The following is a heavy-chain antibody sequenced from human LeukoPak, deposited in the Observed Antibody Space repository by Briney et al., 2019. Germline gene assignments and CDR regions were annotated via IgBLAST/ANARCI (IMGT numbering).Heavy chain of an antibody. CDR1: GFTFSSYA. D-gene: IGHD4-23*01. Sequence: RGCLRLSCAASGFTFSSYAMSWVRQAPGKGLEWVSAISGSGGSTYYADSVKGRFTISRDNSKSTLYLQMNSLRAEDTAVYYCAKARTAMTTVVTFDYWGQGTLVTVSS. V-gene: IGHV3-23*01. CDR3: AKARTAMTTVVTFDY. J-gene: IGHJ4*02. CDR2: ISGSGGST.